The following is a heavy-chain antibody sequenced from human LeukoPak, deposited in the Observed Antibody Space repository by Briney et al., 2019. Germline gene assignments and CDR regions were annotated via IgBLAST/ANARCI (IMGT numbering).Heavy chain of an antibody. J-gene: IGHJ6*02. Sequence: ASVTVSCKASGYTFTGYYMHWVRQAPGQGLEWMGWINPNSGGTNYAQKFQGRVTMTRDTSISTAYMELSRLRSDDTAVYYCASSTAMGYYYGMDVWGQGTTVTVSS. D-gene: IGHD5-18*01. CDR1: GYTFTGYY. V-gene: IGHV1-2*02. CDR3: ASSTAMGYYYGMDV. CDR2: INPNSGGT.